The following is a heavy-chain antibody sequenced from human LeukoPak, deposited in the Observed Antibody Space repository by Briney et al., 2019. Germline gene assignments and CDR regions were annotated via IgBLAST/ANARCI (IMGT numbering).Heavy chain of an antibody. CDR3: ARARIHYYDSSGYVRDAFDI. CDR2: INHSGST. CDR1: GGSFSGYY. D-gene: IGHD3-22*01. V-gene: IGHV4-34*01. Sequence: SETLSLTCAVYGGSFSGYYWSWIRQPPGKGLEWIGEINHSGSTNYNPSPKSRATISVDTSKNQFSLKLSSVTAADTAVYYCARARIHYYDSSGYVRDAFDIWGQGTMVTVSS. J-gene: IGHJ3*02.